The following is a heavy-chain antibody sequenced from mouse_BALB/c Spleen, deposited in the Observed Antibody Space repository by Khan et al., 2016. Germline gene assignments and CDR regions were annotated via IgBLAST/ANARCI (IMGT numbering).Heavy chain of an antibody. V-gene: IGHV2-5*01. J-gene: IGHJ4*01. CDR3: AKTIYYGNYYSMDY. Sequence: QMQLEESGPGLVQPSQSLSITCTVSGFSLTSYGVHWVRQSPGKGLEWLGVIWRGGSTDYNAAFMSRLSITKDNSKSQVFFKMNSLQADDTAIYYCAKTIYYGNYYSMDYWGQGTSVTVSS. CDR2: IWRGGST. D-gene: IGHD2-1*01. CDR1: GFSLTSYG.